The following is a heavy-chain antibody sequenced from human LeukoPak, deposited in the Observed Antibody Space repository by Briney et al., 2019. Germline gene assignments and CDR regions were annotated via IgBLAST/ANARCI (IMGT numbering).Heavy chain of an antibody. Sequence: PGGSLRLSCAASGFAFSTYAMHWVRQAPGKGLEWVSSISSSSSYIYYADSVKGRFTISRDNAKNSLYLQMNSLRAEDTAVYYCARAPPGYYDSSGYYADSYFDYWGQGTLVTVSS. CDR2: ISSSSSYI. J-gene: IGHJ4*02. CDR1: GFAFSTYA. D-gene: IGHD3-22*01. V-gene: IGHV3-21*01. CDR3: ARAPPGYYDSSGYYADSYFDY.